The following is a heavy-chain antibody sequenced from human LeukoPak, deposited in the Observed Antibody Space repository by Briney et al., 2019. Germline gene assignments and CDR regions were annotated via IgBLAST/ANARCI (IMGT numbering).Heavy chain of an antibody. J-gene: IGHJ4*02. CDR2: VYYSGST. CDR3: ARAGGYDTNALDS. V-gene: IGHV4-59*08. Sequence: PQTLSLTCTVSGGAISTYYWTWIRQPPGKELEWIGYVYYSGSTNSNPSLNTRVTMSVDMSKNHFSLNLNSVTAADTAVYYCARAGGYDTNALDSWGPGTLVTVSS. CDR1: GGAISTYY. D-gene: IGHD2-8*01.